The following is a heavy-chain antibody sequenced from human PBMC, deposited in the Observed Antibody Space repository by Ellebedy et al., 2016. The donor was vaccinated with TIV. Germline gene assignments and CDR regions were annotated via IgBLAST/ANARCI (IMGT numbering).Heavy chain of an antibody. CDR2: IRSKAVGETT. V-gene: IGHV3-15*01. CDR1: GFTFTNVW. J-gene: IGHJ4*02. CDR3: ASGAPSGTFYDY. D-gene: IGHD6-13*01. Sequence: GESLKISCAASGFTFTNVWMTWVRQAPGKGLEWVGRIRSKAVGETTDYAVSVQGRFTISRDDSKKMVFLQMNSLKTEDTAMYYCASGAPSGTFYDYWGQGTLVTVSS.